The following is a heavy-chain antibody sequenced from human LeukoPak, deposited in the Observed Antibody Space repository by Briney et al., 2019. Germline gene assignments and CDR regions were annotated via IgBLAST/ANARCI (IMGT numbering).Heavy chain of an antibody. Sequence: SETLSLTCTVSGDSVSGYGFYWSWIRQPPGRGLEWIGYVSYSGNTNYSPSLKSRISISVDTSKSQFSLELSSVTAADTAVYYWARDRMYGSSRYNFYLMAVGGKGPRSPSPQ. D-gene: IGHD6-13*01. V-gene: IGHV4-61*08. CDR2: VSYSGNT. CDR1: GDSVSGYGFY. J-gene: IGHJ6*01. CDR3: ARDRMYGSSRYNFYLMAV.